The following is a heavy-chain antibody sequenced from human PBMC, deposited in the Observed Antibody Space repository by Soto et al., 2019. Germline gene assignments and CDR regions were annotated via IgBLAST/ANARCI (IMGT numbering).Heavy chain of an antibody. D-gene: IGHD5-12*01. V-gene: IGHV3-43*01. CDR3: AKGRTEMATIPPDY. CDR1: GFTFDDYT. Sequence: EVQLVESGGVVVQPGGSLRLSCAASGFTFDDYTMHWVRQAPGKGLEWVSLISWDGGSTYYADSVKGRFTISRDNSKNSRYLQMNSLRTEDTALYYCAKGRTEMATIPPDYWGQGTLVTVSS. CDR2: ISWDGGST. J-gene: IGHJ4*02.